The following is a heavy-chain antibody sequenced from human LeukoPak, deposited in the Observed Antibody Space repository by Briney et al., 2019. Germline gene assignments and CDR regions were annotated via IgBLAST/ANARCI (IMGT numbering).Heavy chain of an antibody. J-gene: IGHJ4*02. CDR1: GFTFSSYS. CDR2: ISSSSSYI. V-gene: IGHV3-21*01. Sequence: GGSLRLSCAASGFTFSSYSMNWVRQAPGKGLEWVSSISSSSSYIYYADSVKGRFTISRDNAKNSLYLQMNSLRAEDTAVYYCARHHYYDSSGYPYFDYWGQGTLVTVSS. CDR3: ARHHYYDSSGYPYFDY. D-gene: IGHD3-22*01.